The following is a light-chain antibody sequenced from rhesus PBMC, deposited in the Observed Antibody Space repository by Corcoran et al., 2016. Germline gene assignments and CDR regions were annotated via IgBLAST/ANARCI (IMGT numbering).Light chain of an antibody. V-gene: IGKV1-22*01. Sequence: DIQMTQSPSSLSASVGDTVTITCRASQGISNWLAWYQQKPGKAPKLLSYKASRLQSGAPSRFSGSGSGTDFTLTISSLQSEDFAMYYCQQYSSRPWTFGQGTKVEIK. CDR2: KAS. J-gene: IGKJ1*01. CDR1: QGISNW. CDR3: QQYSSRPWT.